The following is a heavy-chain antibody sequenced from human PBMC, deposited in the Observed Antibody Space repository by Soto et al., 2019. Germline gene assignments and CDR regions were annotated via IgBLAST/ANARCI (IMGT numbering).Heavy chain of an antibody. Sequence: QVQLVQSGAEVKKPGASVKVSCKASGDTFTSYGISWVRQAPGQGLEWMGWISAYNGNTNYAQKLQGRVTMTTDTSTSTAYMELRSLRSDDTAVYYCAKYAYYYGSGSTLQFDPWGQGTLVTVSS. V-gene: IGHV1-18*04. CDR2: ISAYNGNT. CDR3: AKYAYYYGSGSTLQFDP. CDR1: GDTFTSYG. D-gene: IGHD3-10*01. J-gene: IGHJ5*02.